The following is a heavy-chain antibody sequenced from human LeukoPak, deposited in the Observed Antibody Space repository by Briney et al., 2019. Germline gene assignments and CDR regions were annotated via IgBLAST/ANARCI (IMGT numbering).Heavy chain of an antibody. CDR1: GFTFSSYG. CDR2: ISYGGSNK. V-gene: IGHV3-30*18. CDR3: AKERATETRRLDY. Sequence: GGSLRLSCAASGFTFSSYGMYWVRQAPGKGLEWVAVISYGGSNKNYADSVKGRFTISRDNSKNTLYLQMNSLRPKDAAVYYCAKERATETRRLDYWGQGTLVTVSS. J-gene: IGHJ4*02.